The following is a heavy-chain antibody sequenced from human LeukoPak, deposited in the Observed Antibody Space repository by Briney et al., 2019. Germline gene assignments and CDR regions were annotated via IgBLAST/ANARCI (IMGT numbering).Heavy chain of an antibody. Sequence: GSVKVSCEASGYTLTGYYMRWVRQAPGQGREWVGCINPKSGGTNYAQTLQGRVTMTSDTYISTAYMELSRMRSDDTAVYYCERTGAARSYYYYYMDGWGKGTTVTVSS. CDR1: GYTLTGYY. CDR2: INPKSGGT. V-gene: IGHV1-2*02. J-gene: IGHJ6*03. D-gene: IGHD6-6*01. CDR3: ERTGAARSYYYYYMDG.